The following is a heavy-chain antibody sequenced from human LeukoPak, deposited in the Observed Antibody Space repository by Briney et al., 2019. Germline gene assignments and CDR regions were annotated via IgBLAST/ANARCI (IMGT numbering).Heavy chain of an antibody. Sequence: GASVKVSCKASGYTFSSYGMHWVRQAPGQRLEWMGMINAGNADTNYPQKFQGRVTITRDTSASTAYMELSSLGSEDTAVYYCARELWNGEFDYWGQGTLVTVSP. CDR3: ARELWNGEFDY. V-gene: IGHV1-3*01. D-gene: IGHD1-1*01. CDR2: INAGNADT. CDR1: GYTFSSYG. J-gene: IGHJ4*02.